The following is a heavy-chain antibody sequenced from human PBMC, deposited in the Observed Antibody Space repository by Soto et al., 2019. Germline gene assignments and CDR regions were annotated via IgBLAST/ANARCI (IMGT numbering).Heavy chain of an antibody. CDR1: ADTFTSYY. J-gene: IGHJ6*02. CDR3: AKDPSYYHCMDV. Sequence: ASVKVSCKAPADTFTSYYIHWVRQAPGHGLEWMGIINPNGGSTRFAQTFQGRITMTTDTSTSTVYMELRSLRSEDTAVYYCAKDPSYYHCMDVWAQGTTVTVSS. CDR2: INPNGGST. V-gene: IGHV1-46*03.